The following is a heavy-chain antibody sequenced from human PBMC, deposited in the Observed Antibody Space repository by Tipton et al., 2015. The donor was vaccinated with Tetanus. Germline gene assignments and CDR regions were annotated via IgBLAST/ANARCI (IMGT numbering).Heavy chain of an antibody. CDR1: GGSVRSGSYY. CDR3: ARANYDSFKKGPFDS. Sequence: TLSLTCTVSGGSVRSGSYYWNWIRQPPGKGLEWIGYISYSGSTNSNYSLKSRIAISQDTSKNQFSLKLTSVTAADTAVYYCARANYDSFKKGPFDSWGQGSLVIVSS. J-gene: IGHJ4*02. V-gene: IGHV4-61*01. CDR2: ISYSGST. D-gene: IGHD3-3*01.